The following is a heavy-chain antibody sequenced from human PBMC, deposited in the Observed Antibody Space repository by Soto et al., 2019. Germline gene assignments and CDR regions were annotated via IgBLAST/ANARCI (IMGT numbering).Heavy chain of an antibody. J-gene: IGHJ5*02. V-gene: IGHV4-34*01. D-gene: IGHD3-3*01. Sequence: SATLSLTCAVYGGSFSGYYWSWIRQPPGKGLEWIGEINHSGSTNYNPSLKSRVTISVDTSKNQFSLKLSSVTAADTAVYYCARGGYDFWSGSNWFDPWGQGTLVTVSS. CDR3: ARGGYDFWSGSNWFDP. CDR2: INHSGST. CDR1: GGSFSGYY.